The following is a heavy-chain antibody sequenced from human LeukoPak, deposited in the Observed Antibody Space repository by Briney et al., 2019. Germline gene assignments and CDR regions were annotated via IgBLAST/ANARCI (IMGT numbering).Heavy chain of an antibody. CDR3: ARSNDFNYYDSSGNFDY. D-gene: IGHD3-22*01. Sequence: ASVKVSCKASGYTYTSYGISWVRQAPGQGLEWMGWISAYNGNTNYAQKLQGRVTMTADTSTSTAYMELRSLRSDDTAVYYCARSNDFNYYDSSGNFDYWGQGTLVTVSS. CDR1: GYTYTSYG. J-gene: IGHJ4*02. V-gene: IGHV1-18*01. CDR2: ISAYNGNT.